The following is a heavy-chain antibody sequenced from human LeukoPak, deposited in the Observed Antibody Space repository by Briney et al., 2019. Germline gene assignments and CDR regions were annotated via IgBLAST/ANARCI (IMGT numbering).Heavy chain of an antibody. J-gene: IGHJ6*03. CDR2: IYKSGTT. D-gene: IGHD2/OR15-2a*01. CDR1: GESINPYY. Sequence: SETLSLTCTVSGESINPYYWNWLRQSAGKGLEWIGHIYKSGTTNFNPSLTSRVTMSLDTSRNQFSLKLRSVTAADTAVYFCARSFLDYMDVWGKGTTVTVSS. CDR3: ARSFLDYMDV. V-gene: IGHV4-4*07.